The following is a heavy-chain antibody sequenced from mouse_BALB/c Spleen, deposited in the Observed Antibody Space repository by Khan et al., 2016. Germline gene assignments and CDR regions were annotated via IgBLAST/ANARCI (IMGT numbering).Heavy chain of an antibody. CDR1: GFTFSSFG. CDR3: AREPYAMDS. CDR2: ISSGSGTI. Sequence: EVELVESGGGLVQPGGSRKLSCAASGFTFSSFGMHWVRQAPEKGLEWVAYISSGSGTIYCAYTFQGRFTISRDNPKTTLFLQITSLRSEAPARYYCAREPYAMDSWGQGTSVTVSS. J-gene: IGHJ4*01. V-gene: IGHV5-17*02.